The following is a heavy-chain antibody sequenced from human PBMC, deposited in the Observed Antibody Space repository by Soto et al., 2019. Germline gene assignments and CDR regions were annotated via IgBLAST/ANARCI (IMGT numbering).Heavy chain of an antibody. D-gene: IGHD2-21*01. V-gene: IGHV3-73*01. CDR3: TRHGLWDAFDI. CDR2: IRSKANSYAT. J-gene: IGHJ3*02. CDR1: GFTFSGSA. Sequence: GGSLRLSCAASGFTFSGSAMHWVRQASGKGLEWVGRIRSKANSYATAYAASVKGRFTISRDDSKNTAYLQMNSLKTEDTAVYYCTRHGLWDAFDIWGKGTMVTVSS.